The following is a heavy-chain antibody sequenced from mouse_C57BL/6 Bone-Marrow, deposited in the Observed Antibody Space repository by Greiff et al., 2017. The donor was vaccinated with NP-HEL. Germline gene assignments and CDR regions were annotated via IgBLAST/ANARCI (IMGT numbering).Heavy chain of an antibody. CDR1: GYSIASGYY. CDR2: ISYDGSN. Sequence: DVKLQESGPGLVKPSQSLSLTCSVTGYSIASGYYWNWIRQFPGNKLEWMGYISYDGSNNYNPSLKNRISITRATSKNQFFLKLNSVTTEDTATYYCARDRAYYYGSTHYYAMDYWGQGTSVTVSS. J-gene: IGHJ4*01. D-gene: IGHD1-1*01. V-gene: IGHV3-6*01. CDR3: ARDRAYYYGSTHYYAMDY.